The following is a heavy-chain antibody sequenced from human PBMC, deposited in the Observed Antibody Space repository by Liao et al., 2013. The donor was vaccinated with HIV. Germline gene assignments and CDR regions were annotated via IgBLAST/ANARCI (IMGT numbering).Heavy chain of an antibody. Sequence: QVQLQQWGAGLLKPSETLSLTCAVYGGSFSGYYWSWIRQPPGKGLEWIGEINHSGSTNYNPSLKSRVPISVDTSKNQFSLKLSSVTAADTAVYYCARAVAGYYYYMDVWGKGTTVTVSS. CDR1: GGSFSGYY. V-gene: IGHV4-34*01. CDR3: ARAVAGYYYYMDV. J-gene: IGHJ6*03. D-gene: IGHD6-19*01. CDR2: INHSGST.